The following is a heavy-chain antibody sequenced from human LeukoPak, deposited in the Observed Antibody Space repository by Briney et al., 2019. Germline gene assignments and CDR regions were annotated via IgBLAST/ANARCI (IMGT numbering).Heavy chain of an antibody. CDR3: AKDLYSYGNSYFDY. J-gene: IGHJ4*02. CDR2: ISGSGGST. CDR1: GFTVSSNY. Sequence: GGSLRLSCAASGFTVSSNYMSWVRQAPGKGLEWVSAISGSGGSTYYADSVKGRFTISRDNSKNTLYLQMNSLRAEDTAVYYCAKDLYSYGNSYFDYWGQGTLVTVSS. D-gene: IGHD5-18*01. V-gene: IGHV3-23*01.